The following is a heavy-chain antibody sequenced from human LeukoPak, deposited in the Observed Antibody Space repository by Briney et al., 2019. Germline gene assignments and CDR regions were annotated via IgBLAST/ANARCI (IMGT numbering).Heavy chain of an antibody. Sequence: GGSLRLSCAASEFTVSSNYMSWVRQAPGKGLEWVSVIYSGGSTYYADSVKGRFTISRDNSKNTLYLQMNSLRAEDTAVYYCARSRRGVGAPFDYWGQGTLVTVSS. CDR2: IYSGGST. V-gene: IGHV3-53*01. CDR3: ARSRRGVGAPFDY. CDR1: EFTVSSNY. J-gene: IGHJ4*02. D-gene: IGHD1-26*01.